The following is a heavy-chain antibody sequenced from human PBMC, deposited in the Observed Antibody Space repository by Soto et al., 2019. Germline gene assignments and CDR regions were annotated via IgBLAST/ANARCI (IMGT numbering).Heavy chain of an antibody. CDR3: AKDYTAVTPTYNWFDP. V-gene: IGHV3-30*18. CDR1: GFTFSSYG. Sequence: GGSLRLSCAASGFTFSSYGMHWVRQAPGKGLEWVAVISYDGSNKYYADSVKGRFTISRDNSKKTLYLQMNSLRAEDTAVYYCAKDYTAVTPTYNWFDPWGQGTLVTVSS. D-gene: IGHD4-17*01. CDR2: ISYDGSNK. J-gene: IGHJ5*02.